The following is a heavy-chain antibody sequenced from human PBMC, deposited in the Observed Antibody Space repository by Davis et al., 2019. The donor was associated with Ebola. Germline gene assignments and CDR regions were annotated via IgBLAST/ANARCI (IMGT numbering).Heavy chain of an antibody. CDR1: GFTFGDYA. V-gene: IGHV3-30*02. CDR2: IRYDGSNK. D-gene: IGHD6-19*01. Sequence: PGGSLRLSCTASGFTFGDYAMSWVRQAPGKGLEWVAFIRYDGSNKYYADSVKGRFTISRDNAKNSLYLQMNSLRAEDTAVYYCARVSSGWYLYYYYYYGMDVWGQGTTVTVSS. CDR3: ARVSSGWYLYYYYYYGMDV. J-gene: IGHJ6*02.